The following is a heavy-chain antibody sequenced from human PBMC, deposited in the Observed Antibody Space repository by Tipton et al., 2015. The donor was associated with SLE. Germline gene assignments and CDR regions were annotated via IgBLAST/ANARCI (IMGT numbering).Heavy chain of an antibody. V-gene: IGHV4-59*13. J-gene: IGHJ4*02. Sequence: LRLSCTVSGGSISSDYWSWIRQPPGKGLEWIGYIYYSGFTDYNPSLKSRVTMSLDTSKNQFSMKMSSVTAADTAVYYCARAPRYYYDSSYFDYWGQGTLVTVSS. CDR1: GGSISSDY. CDR3: ARAPRYYYDSSYFDY. D-gene: IGHD3-22*01. CDR2: IYYSGFT.